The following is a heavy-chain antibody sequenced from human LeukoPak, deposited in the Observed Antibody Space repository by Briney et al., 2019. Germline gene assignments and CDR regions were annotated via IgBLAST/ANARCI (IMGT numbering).Heavy chain of an antibody. D-gene: IGHD3-3*01. CDR3: AKVGYDFWSGPLPYYYYMDV. CDR2: ISGSGGST. J-gene: IGHJ6*03. V-gene: IGHV3-23*01. Sequence: GGSLRLSCAASGFTFSSYAMSWVRQAPGKGLEWVSAISGSGGSTYYADSVKGRFTISRDNSKNTLYLQMNSLRAEDTAVYYCAKVGYDFWSGPLPYYYYMDVWGKGTTVTVSS. CDR1: GFTFSSYA.